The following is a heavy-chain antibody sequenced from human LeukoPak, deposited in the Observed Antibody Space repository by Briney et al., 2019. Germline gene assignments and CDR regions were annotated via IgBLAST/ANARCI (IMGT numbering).Heavy chain of an antibody. CDR3: ASSAAHNDAFDI. CDR2: MNPNSGNT. Sequence: GASVKVSCKASGYTFTSYDINWVRQATGQGLGWMGWMNPNSGNTGYAQKFQGRVTMTRNTSISTAYMELSSLRSEDTAVYYCASSAAHNDAFDIWGQGTMVTVSS. D-gene: IGHD6-19*01. J-gene: IGHJ3*02. V-gene: IGHV1-8*01. CDR1: GYTFTSYD.